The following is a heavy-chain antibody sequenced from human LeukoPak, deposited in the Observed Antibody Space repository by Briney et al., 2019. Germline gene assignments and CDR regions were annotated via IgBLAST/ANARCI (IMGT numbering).Heavy chain of an antibody. Sequence: GGSLRLSCEGSGFTSSSHVMSWVRQAPGKGLEWVSRISGSGADTYYVDSVKGRFTISRDNSKNTLYLQMNSLRGDDTAVYYCARNYYSDYWGQGTLVTVSS. CDR2: ISGSGADT. CDR1: GFTSSSHV. V-gene: IGHV3-23*01. D-gene: IGHD1-26*01. J-gene: IGHJ4*02. CDR3: ARNYYSDY.